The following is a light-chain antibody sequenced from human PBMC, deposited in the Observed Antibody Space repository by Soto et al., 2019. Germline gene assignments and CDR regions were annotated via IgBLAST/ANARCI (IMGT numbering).Light chain of an antibody. CDR1: SDDIGAYDY. CDR2: AVS. V-gene: IGLV2-14*01. CDR3: SSYRSSDTLEV. J-gene: IGLJ1*01. Sequence: VLTQPSSVSASPGQSISISCTGTSDDIGAYDYVSWYQQHPGKAPKLILYAVSNRPSGVSTRFSGSKSGNTASLTISGVQADDEADYYCSSYRSSDTLEVFGTGTKVTVL.